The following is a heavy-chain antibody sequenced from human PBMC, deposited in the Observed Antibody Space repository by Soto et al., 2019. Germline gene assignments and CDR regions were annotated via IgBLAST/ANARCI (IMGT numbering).Heavy chain of an antibody. CDR2: IYYSGST. CDR1: GGSISSYY. Sequence: PSETLSLTCTVSGGSISSYYWSWIRQPPGKGLEWIGYIYYSGSTNYNPSLKSRVTISVDTSKNQFSLKLSSVTAADTAVYYCARGLYSYGYEYFQHWGQGTLVTVSS. CDR3: ARGLYSYGYEYFQH. D-gene: IGHD5-18*01. J-gene: IGHJ1*01. V-gene: IGHV4-59*01.